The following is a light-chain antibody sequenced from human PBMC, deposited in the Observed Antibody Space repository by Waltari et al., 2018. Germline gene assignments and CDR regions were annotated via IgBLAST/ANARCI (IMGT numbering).Light chain of an antibody. CDR2: QVS. CDR3: MQGVRPWT. Sequence: DLVLTQSPVTQAVTLGQAASISFTSSQTPLNTDGNVYLNWFHQRPGQSPRRLIYQVSKRDSGVPDRFRGRGSHTDFTLTITRVEAEDVGVYFCMQGVRPWTFGQGTRVEIK. J-gene: IGKJ1*01. CDR1: QTPLNTDGNVY. V-gene: IGKV2-30*01.